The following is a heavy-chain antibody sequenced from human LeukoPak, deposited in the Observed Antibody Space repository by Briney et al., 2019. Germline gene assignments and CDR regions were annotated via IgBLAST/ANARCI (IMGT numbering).Heavy chain of an antibody. CDR1: GYTFTSYG. Sequence: EASVKVSCKASGYTFTSYGISCVRQAPGQGLEWMGWISAYNGNTNYAQKLQGRVTMTTDTSTSTAYMELRSLRSDDTAVYYCARGTAMSFLYYFDYWGQGTLVTVSS. CDR2: ISAYNGNT. V-gene: IGHV1-18*04. CDR3: ARGTAMSFLYYFDY. J-gene: IGHJ4*02. D-gene: IGHD5-18*01.